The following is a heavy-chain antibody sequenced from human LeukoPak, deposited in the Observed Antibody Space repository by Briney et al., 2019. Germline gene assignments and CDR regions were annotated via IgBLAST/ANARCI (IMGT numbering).Heavy chain of an antibody. CDR1: GGTFSSYA. Sequence: SVKVSCKASGGTFSSYAISWVRQAPGQGLEWMGGIIPIFGTANYAQKFQGRVTITADESTSTAYMELSSLGSEDTAVYYCARVGKSSVLPVDYWGQGTLVTVSS. CDR2: IIPIFGTA. J-gene: IGHJ4*02. CDR3: ARVGKSSVLPVDY. V-gene: IGHV1-69*13. D-gene: IGHD6-25*01.